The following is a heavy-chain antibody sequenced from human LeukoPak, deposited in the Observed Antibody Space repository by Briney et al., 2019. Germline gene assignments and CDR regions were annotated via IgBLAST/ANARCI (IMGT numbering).Heavy chain of an antibody. CDR3: AREKTRNHDFDY. V-gene: IGHV4-30-4*01. D-gene: IGHD1-14*01. J-gene: IGHJ4*02. CDR2: IYYSGST. CDR1: GGSISSGDYC. Sequence: PSETLSLTCTVSGGSISSGDYCWSWIRQPPGKGLEWIGYIYYSGSTYYNPSLKSRVTISVDTSKNQFSLKLSSVTAADTAVYYCAREKTRNHDFDYWGQGTLVTVSS.